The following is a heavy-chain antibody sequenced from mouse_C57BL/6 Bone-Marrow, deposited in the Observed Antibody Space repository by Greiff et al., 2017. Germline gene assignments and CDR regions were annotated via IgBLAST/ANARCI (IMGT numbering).Heavy chain of an antibody. J-gene: IGHJ2*01. Sequence: EVQLVESGGDLVKPGGSLKLSCAASGFTFSSYGMSWVRQTPDKRLEWVATISSGGSYTYYPDSVKGRFTISRDNAKNTLYLQMSSLKSEDTAMYYSARRSYYGYDGAGYWGQGTTLTVSS. CDR3: ARRSYYGYDGAGY. D-gene: IGHD2-2*01. CDR1: GFTFSSYG. V-gene: IGHV5-6*01. CDR2: ISSGGSYT.